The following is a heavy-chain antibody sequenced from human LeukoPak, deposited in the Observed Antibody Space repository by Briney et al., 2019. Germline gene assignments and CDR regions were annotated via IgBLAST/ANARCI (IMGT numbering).Heavy chain of an antibody. J-gene: IGHJ4*02. V-gene: IGHV1-24*01. CDR3: VRETGGRQYFDY. Sequence: ASVKVSCKVSGYTLTELSMHWVRQAPGKGLEWMGGFDPEDGETIYAQKFQGRVTMTRDTSTSTVYMELSSLRSEDTAVYYCVRETGGRQYFDYWGQGTLVTVSS. D-gene: IGHD1-26*01. CDR1: GYTLTELS. CDR2: FDPEDGET.